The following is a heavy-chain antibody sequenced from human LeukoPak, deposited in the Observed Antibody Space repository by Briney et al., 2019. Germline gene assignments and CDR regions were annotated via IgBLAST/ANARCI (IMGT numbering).Heavy chain of an antibody. CDR1: GGSISKYY. CDR3: ARENYGSGSCFDY. D-gene: IGHD3-10*01. Sequence: SETLSLTCTVSGGSISKYYWSWIRQPPGKGLEWIGYIYYSGSSNYNPSLKSRVTISVDTSKNQFSLKLSSVTAADTAMYYCARENYGSGSCFDYWGQGTLVTVS. J-gene: IGHJ4*02. V-gene: IGHV4-59*01. CDR2: IYYSGSS.